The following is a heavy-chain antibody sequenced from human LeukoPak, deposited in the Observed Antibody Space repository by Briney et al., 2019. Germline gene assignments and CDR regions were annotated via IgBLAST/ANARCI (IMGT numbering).Heavy chain of an antibody. CDR2: ASDSAGST. CDR3: AKPLLTGYPKDYFDS. Sequence: GGSLRLSCAASGFTFSSYDMHWVRQAPGKGLKWVSTASDSAGSTHYADSVKGRFTISRDNSRNTLYLQMDSLRAEDTAVYYCAKPLLTGYPKDYFDSWGQGTLVTVSS. J-gene: IGHJ4*02. V-gene: IGHV3-23*01. CDR1: GFTFSSYD. D-gene: IGHD3-9*01.